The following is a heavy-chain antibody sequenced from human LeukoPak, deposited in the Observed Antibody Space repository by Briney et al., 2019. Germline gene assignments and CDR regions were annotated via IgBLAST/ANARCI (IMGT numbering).Heavy chain of an antibody. V-gene: IGHV1-69*04. D-gene: IGHD3-9*01. Sequence: GASVKVSCKASGGTFSSYAISWVRQAPGQGLEWMGRIIPILGIANYAQKFQGRVTITADKSTSTAYMELSSLRSEDTAVYYCARDSLSVGYYDILTGFDYWGQGTLVTVSS. J-gene: IGHJ4*02. CDR1: GGTFSSYA. CDR2: IIPILGIA. CDR3: ARDSLSVGYYDILTGFDY.